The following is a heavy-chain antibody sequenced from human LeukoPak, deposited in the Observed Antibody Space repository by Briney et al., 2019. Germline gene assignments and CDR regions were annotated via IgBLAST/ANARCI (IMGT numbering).Heavy chain of an antibody. CDR1: GYTFTGYY. J-gene: IGHJ4*02. CDR3: AGLDCSNTSCYFEY. V-gene: IGHV1-2*02. Sequence: ASVKVSCKASGYTFTGYYMHWVRQAPGQGLEWMGWINPNSGGTNYAQKFQGRVTMTRDTSISTAYMELSRLRSDDTAVYYCAGLDCSNTSCYFEYWGQGTLVTVSS. D-gene: IGHD2-2*01. CDR2: INPNSGGT.